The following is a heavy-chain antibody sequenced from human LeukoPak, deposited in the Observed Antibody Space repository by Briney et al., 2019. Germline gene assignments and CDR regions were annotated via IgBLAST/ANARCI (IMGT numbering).Heavy chain of an antibody. Sequence: SETLSLTCTVSGGSISGTSYYWGWIRQPPGKGLEWIAGIHYSGSTYYNPSLKSRVTISVDTSKNQFSLKLTSVTAADTAAYYCARQDTTGRIGRFDPWGQGTLVTVSS. D-gene: IGHD1-1*01. V-gene: IGHV4-39*01. CDR1: GGSISGTSYY. CDR3: ARQDTTGRIGRFDP. J-gene: IGHJ5*02. CDR2: IHYSGST.